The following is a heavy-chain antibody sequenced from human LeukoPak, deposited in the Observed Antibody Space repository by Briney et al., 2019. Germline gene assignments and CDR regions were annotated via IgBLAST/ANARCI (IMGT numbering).Heavy chain of an antibody. D-gene: IGHD2-2*01. CDR3: AKGAEGYCSSTSCYSVALDH. J-gene: IGHJ4*02. Sequence: GGSLRLSCAASGFTFSSYGMHWVRQAPGKGLEWVAVIWYGGSNKYYADSVKGRFTISRDNSKNTLYLQMNSLRAEDTAVYYCAKGAEGYCSSTSCYSVALDHWGQGTLVTVSS. CDR1: GFTFSSYG. V-gene: IGHV3-30*02. CDR2: IWYGGSNK.